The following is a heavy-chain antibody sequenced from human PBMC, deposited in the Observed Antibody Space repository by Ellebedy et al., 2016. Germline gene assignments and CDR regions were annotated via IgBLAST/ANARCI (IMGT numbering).Heavy chain of an antibody. D-gene: IGHD2-15*01. J-gene: IGHJ5*02. CDR1: GYTFSSYG. CDR2: ISANNGNT. CDR3: ARVIAAHHFWFDP. V-gene: IGHV1-18*01. Sequence: ASVKVSXXASGYTFSSYGMHWVRQAPGQRLEWMGWISANNGNTNYVEKFQGRVSMTTDTSTSTAYMELRSLRSDDTAVYYCARVIAAHHFWFDPWGQGTQVIVSS.